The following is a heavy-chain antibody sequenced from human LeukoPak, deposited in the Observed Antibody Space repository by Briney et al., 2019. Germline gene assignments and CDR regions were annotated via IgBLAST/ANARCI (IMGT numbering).Heavy chain of an antibody. Sequence: GESLKISCKGSGYSFTSYWIGWVRQLPGKGLEWMGIIYPGDSDTRYSPSFQGQVTISADKSISTAYLQWSSLKASDTAMYYCARRAEMATIPFDYWGQGTLVTVSS. V-gene: IGHV5-51*01. CDR1: GYSFTSYW. CDR3: ARRAEMATIPFDY. CDR2: IYPGDSDT. J-gene: IGHJ4*02. D-gene: IGHD5-24*01.